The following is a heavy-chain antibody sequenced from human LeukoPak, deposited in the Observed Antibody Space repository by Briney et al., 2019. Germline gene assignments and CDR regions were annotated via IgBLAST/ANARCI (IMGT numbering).Heavy chain of an antibody. CDR2: IYTSGST. Sequence: SQTLSLTCTVSGGSISSYYWSWIRQPAGKGLEWIGRIYTSGSTNYNPSLKSRVTMSVDTSKNQFSLKLTSVTAADTAVYYCARGHSSGYYYDYWGQGTLVTVSS. CDR1: GGSISSYY. D-gene: IGHD3-22*01. CDR3: ARGHSSGYYYDY. V-gene: IGHV4-4*07. J-gene: IGHJ4*02.